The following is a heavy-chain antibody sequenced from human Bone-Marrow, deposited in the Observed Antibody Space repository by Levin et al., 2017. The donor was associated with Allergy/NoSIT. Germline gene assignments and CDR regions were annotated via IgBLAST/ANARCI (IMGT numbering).Heavy chain of an antibody. CDR3: ARGMGYSSGWYVDY. D-gene: IGHD6-19*01. CDR1: GFTFSSYA. V-gene: IGHV3-30*04. J-gene: IGHJ4*02. CDR2: ISYDGSNK. Sequence: GGSLRLSCAASGFTFSSYAMHWVRQAPGKGLEWVAVISYDGSNKYYADSVKGRFTISRDNSKNTLYLQMNSLRAEDTAVYYCARGMGYSSGWYVDYWGQGTLVTVSS.